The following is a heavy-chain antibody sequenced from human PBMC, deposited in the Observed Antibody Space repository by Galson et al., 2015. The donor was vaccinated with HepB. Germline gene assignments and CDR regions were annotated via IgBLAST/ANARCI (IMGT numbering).Heavy chain of an antibody. CDR3: ARDRDARYGDYEGDDYYYYYYGMDV. V-gene: IGHV4-34*01. CDR2: INHSGST. J-gene: IGHJ6*02. D-gene: IGHD4-17*01. Sequence: GLEWIGEINHSGSTNYNPSLKSRVTISVDTSKNQFSLKLSSVTAADTAVYYCARDRDARYGDYEGDDYYYYYYGMDVWGQGTTVTVSS.